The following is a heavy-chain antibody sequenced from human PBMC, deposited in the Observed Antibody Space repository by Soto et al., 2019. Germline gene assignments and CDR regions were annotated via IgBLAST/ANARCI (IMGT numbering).Heavy chain of an antibody. CDR3: ASRSPALDY. CDR2: IWYDGSNK. D-gene: IGHD2-2*01. CDR1: GFTFSSFG. J-gene: IGHJ4*02. V-gene: IGHV3-33*01. Sequence: QVQLVESGGGVVQPGRSLRLSCAASGFTFSSFGMHWVRQAPGKGLEWVAVIWYDGSNKYYADSVKGRFTISRDNSKNTLYLQMNSRRADDTAMYYCASRSPALDYWGQGILVTVSS.